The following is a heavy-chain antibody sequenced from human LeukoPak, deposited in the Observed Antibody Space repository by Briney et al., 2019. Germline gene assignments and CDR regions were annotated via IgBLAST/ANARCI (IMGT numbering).Heavy chain of an antibody. CDR2: IKSKTDGGTT. J-gene: IGHJ4*02. V-gene: IGHV3-15*01. D-gene: IGHD6-13*01. Sequence: PGGSLRLSCAASGFTLGNAWKSWVRQAPGEGLEWVGHIKSKTDGGTTDDAAAVRGRFTVSRDDSKNTLYLQMNSLKTEDTAMYYCTPAMRHSSRFLGFGNWGQGTQVTVSS. CDR1: GFTLGNAW. CDR3: TPAMRHSSRFLGFGN.